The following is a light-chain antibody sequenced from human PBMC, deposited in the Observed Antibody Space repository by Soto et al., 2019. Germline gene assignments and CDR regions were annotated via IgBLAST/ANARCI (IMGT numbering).Light chain of an antibody. CDR3: QQYNSLWT. CDR2: DAS. CDR1: QGISSY. J-gene: IGKJ1*01. V-gene: IGKV1-9*01. Sequence: IQLTQSPSSLSASVGDRVTITCRASQGISSYLGWYQQKPGKDPNLLIYDASTLHSGVPSRFSGGGSGTDFTLTISSLQPDDFATYYCQQYNSLWTFGQGTKVDIK.